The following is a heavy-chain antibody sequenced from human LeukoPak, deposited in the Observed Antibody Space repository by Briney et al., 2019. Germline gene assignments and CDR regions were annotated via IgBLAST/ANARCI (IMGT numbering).Heavy chain of an antibody. CDR1: GFTFSSYS. V-gene: IGHV3-21*01. J-gene: IGHJ4*02. Sequence: GGSLRLSCAASGFTFSSYSMNWVRQAPGKGLEWVSSISSSSSYIYYADSVKGRFTISRDNAKNSLYLQMNSLGAEDTAVYYCARGYGSGSYYNPWIFDYWGQGTLVTVSS. CDR2: ISSSSSYI. CDR3: ARGYGSGSYYNPWIFDY. D-gene: IGHD3-10*01.